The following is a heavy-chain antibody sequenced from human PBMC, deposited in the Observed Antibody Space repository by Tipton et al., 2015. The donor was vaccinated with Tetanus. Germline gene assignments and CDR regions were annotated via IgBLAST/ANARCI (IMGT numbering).Heavy chain of an antibody. V-gene: IGHV3-9*01. CDR2: ISWNSGSI. CDR3: AKDLVWGVNYYYYGMDV. J-gene: IGHJ6*02. D-gene: IGHD3-16*01. CDR1: GFTFSSFG. Sequence: SLRLSCAASGFTFSSFGMTWVRQAPGKGLEWVLGISWNSGSIGYADSVKGRFTISRDNAKNSLYLQMNSLRAEDTALYYCAKDLVWGVNYYYYGMDVWGQGTTVTVSS.